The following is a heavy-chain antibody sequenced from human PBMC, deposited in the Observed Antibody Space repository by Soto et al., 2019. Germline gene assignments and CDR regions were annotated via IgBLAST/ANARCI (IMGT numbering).Heavy chain of an antibody. Sequence: PGGSLRLSCAASGFTLSTYDMSWVRQAPWKGLEWVSTIAASGRNADYADSVNGRFTISRDNSKNTLYLQMNSLIAEDTAVYYCAYRTGFDYWGQGALVTVSS. CDR2: IAASGRNA. CDR3: AYRTGFDY. V-gene: IGHV3-23*01. J-gene: IGHJ4*02. CDR1: GFTLSTYD.